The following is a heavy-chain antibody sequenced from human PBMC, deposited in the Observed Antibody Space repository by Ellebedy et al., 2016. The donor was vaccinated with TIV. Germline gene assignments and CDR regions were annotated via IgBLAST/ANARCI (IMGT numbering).Heavy chain of an antibody. CDR1: GYTLTDLS. CDR2: FDPEDGET. V-gene: IGHV1-24*01. J-gene: IGHJ4*02. CDR3: ARAEDTAMVFDY. D-gene: IGHD5-18*01. Sequence: AASVKVSCKVSGYTLTDLSMHWVRQAPGKGLEWMGGFDPEDGETIYAQKFQGRVTMTEDTSTDTAYMDLSSLRSEDTGVYYCARAEDTAMVFDYWGQGTLVTVSS.